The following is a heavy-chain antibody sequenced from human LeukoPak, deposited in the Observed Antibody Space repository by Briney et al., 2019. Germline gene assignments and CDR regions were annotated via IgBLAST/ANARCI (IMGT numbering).Heavy chain of an antibody. D-gene: IGHD6-13*01. V-gene: IGHV3-23*01. CDR2: ISGSGGST. J-gene: IGHJ4*02. CDR3: AKDLSSSWYLGYFDY. CDR1: GFTFSSYA. Sequence: PGGSLRLSCAASGFTFSSYAMSWVRQAPGKGLEWVSAISGSGGSTYYADSVKGRFTISRDNSKNTLYLQMNSLRAEDTAVYYCAKDLSSSWYLGYFDYWGQGTLVTVSS.